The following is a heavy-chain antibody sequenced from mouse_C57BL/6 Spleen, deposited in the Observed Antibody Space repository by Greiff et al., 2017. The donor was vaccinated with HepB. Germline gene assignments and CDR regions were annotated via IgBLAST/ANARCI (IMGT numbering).Heavy chain of an antibody. CDR1: GYTFTSSW. D-gene: IGHD1-1*01. CDR3: ARRYNYAMDY. CDR2: IDPSDSYT. V-gene: IGHV1-69*01. Sequence: VQLQQPGAELVMPGASVKLSCKASGYTFTSSWMHWVKQRPGQGLEWIGEIDPSDSYTNYNQKFKGKSTLTVDKSSSTAYMPLSSLTSEDSAVYYCARRYNYAMDYWGQGTSVTVSS. J-gene: IGHJ4*01.